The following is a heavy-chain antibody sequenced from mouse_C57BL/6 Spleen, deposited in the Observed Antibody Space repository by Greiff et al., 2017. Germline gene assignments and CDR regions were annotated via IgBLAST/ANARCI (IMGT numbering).Heavy chain of an antibody. CDR1: GFSFNTYA. Sequence: EVQRVESGGGLVQPKGSLKLSCAASGFSFNTYAMNWVRQAPGKGLEWVARIRSKSNNYATYYADSVKDRFTISRDDSESMLYLQMNNLKTEDTALYYCVRQRDYGSSLAYWGQGTTLTVSA. V-gene: IGHV10-1*01. CDR2: IRSKSNNYAT. D-gene: IGHD1-1*01. CDR3: VRQRDYGSSLAY. J-gene: IGHJ2*01.